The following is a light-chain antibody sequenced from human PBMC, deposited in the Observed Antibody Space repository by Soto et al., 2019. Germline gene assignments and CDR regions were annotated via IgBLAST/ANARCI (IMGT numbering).Light chain of an antibody. V-gene: IGLV1-40*01. CDR3: QAYDSSLSGSV. Sequence: QSALTQPPSVSGAPGQRVTISCTGSSSNIGAGYDVHWYQQLPGTVPKLLIYGNSNRPSGVPDRFSGSKSGTSASLAITGLQAEDEADYSCQAYDSSLSGSVFGGGTKVTVL. J-gene: IGLJ3*02. CDR1: SSNIGAGYD. CDR2: GNS.